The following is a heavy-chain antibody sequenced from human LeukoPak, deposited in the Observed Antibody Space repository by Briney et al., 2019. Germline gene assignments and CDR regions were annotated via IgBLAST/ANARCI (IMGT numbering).Heavy chain of an antibody. Sequence: PGGSLRLSCAASGFTFSDYYMSWIRQAPGKGLEWVSYISSSGSTIYYADSVKGRFTISRDNAKNSLYLQMNSLRAEDTALYYCAKDHRSLGLAARYYFDYWGQGTLVTVSS. CDR1: GFTFSDYY. CDR2: ISSSGSTI. J-gene: IGHJ4*02. CDR3: AKDHRSLGLAARYYFDY. D-gene: IGHD3/OR15-3a*01. V-gene: IGHV3-11*01.